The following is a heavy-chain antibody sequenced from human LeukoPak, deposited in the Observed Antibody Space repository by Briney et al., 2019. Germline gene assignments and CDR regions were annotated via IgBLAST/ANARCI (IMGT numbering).Heavy chain of an antibody. J-gene: IGHJ4*02. V-gene: IGHV3-30*02. CDR1: GFTFSNYG. CDR3: AKGRIQLPFGPFDY. Sequence: GGSLRLSCAASGFTFSNYGMHWVRQAPGKGLEWVAFIRYDGSNKYYADSVKGRFIISRDNSKNTVYLQMNSLRAEDTAVFFCAKGRIQLPFGPFDYWGQGTLVTVSS. CDR2: IRYDGSNK. D-gene: IGHD1-1*01.